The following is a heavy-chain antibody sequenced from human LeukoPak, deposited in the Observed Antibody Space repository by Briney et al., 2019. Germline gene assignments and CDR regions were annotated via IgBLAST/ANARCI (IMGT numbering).Heavy chain of an antibody. CDR1: GFTFSSYA. V-gene: IGHV3-30-3*01. J-gene: IGHJ4*02. Sequence: GGSLRLSCAASGFTFSSYAMHWVRQAPGKGLEWVAVISYDGSNKYYADSVKGRFTTSRDNSKTTLFLQMNSLRAEDTGVYYCARQLGYCDSGSCYFEYWGREPWSPSPQ. CDR2: ISYDGSNK. D-gene: IGHD1-1*01. CDR3: ARQLGYCDSGSCYFEY.